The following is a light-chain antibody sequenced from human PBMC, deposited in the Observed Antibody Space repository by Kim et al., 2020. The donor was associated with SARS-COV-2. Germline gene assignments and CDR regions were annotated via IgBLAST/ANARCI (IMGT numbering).Light chain of an antibody. J-gene: IGKJ4*01. V-gene: IGKV1-12*01. CDR3: QQANSFPPT. Sequence: DIQMTQSPSSVSASVGYRVTITCRASQGVAGWLAWYQQKPGKAPKLLIYGVSILESGVPSRFSGTGSDTDFTLTISSLQPEDFAVYYCQQANSFPPTFGGGTKVDIK. CDR1: QGVAGW. CDR2: GVS.